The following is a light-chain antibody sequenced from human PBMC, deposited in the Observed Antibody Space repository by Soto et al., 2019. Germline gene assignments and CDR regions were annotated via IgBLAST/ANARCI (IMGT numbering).Light chain of an antibody. CDR3: LQYADSPFT. J-gene: IGKJ3*01. CDR1: QTVSSNS. CDR2: GAS. V-gene: IGKV3-20*01. Sequence: ENVLTQSPGTLSLSPGERATLSCRASQTVSSNSLAWYQQKPVQAPRFLSYGASLRAIGIPDRFSGSGSGTACTLTISRLEPEDSAVYYCLQYADSPFTFGAGTKVDIK.